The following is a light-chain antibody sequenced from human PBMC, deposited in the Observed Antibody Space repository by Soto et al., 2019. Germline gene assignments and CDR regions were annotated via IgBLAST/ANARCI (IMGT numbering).Light chain of an antibody. CDR2: EVS. CDR1: SSDVGGYNY. J-gene: IGLJ1*01. Sequence: QYALTQPPSASGSPGQSVTISCTGTSSDVGGYNYVSWYQQHPGKAPKLMIYEVSKRPSGVPDRFSGSKSGNTASLTVSGLQAEDEADYYCSSYAGSHTLRYVFGVGTKLTVL. CDR3: SSYAGSHTLRYV. V-gene: IGLV2-8*01.